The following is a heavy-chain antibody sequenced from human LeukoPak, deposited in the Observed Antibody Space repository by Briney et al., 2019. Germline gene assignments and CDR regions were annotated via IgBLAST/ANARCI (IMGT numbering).Heavy chain of an antibody. CDR1: GFTFSSYA. CDR2: ISGSGGST. CDR3: AKPGAYYDILTGHFDY. J-gene: IGHJ4*02. D-gene: IGHD3-9*01. Sequence: GGSLRLSCAASGFTFSSYAMSWVRQAPGKGLEWVSAISGSGGSTYYADSVKGRFTIPRDNSKNTLYLQMNGLRAEDTAVYYCAKPGAYYDILTGHFDYWGQGTLVTVSS. V-gene: IGHV3-23*01.